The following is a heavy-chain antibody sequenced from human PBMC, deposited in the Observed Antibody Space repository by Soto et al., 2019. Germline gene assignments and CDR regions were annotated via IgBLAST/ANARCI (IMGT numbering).Heavy chain of an antibody. Sequence: SETLSLTCTVSGGSISSYYWSWIRQPPGKGLEWIGYIYYSGSTNYNPSLKSRVTISVDTSKNQFSLKLSSVTAADTAVYYCATHYCSGGSCYFNYWGQGTLVTVS. CDR2: IYYSGST. CDR3: ATHYCSGGSCYFNY. V-gene: IGHV4-59*01. CDR1: GGSISSYY. D-gene: IGHD2-15*01. J-gene: IGHJ4*02.